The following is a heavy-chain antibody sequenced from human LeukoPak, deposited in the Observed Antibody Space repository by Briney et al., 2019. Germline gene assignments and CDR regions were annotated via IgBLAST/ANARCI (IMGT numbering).Heavy chain of an antibody. Sequence: GGSLRLSCAASGFSFSRYDIHWVRQAPGKGLEWGAFIRYDGSNKNYADSVKGRFTISRDNFMITVYMQMKRLRAEDTDVYYCAKDRQTITIFGVVNTPRANFDYWGQGTLVTVSS. CDR1: GFSFSRYD. CDR3: AKDRQTITIFGVVNTPRANFDY. V-gene: IGHV3-30*02. D-gene: IGHD3-3*01. CDR2: IRYDGSNK. J-gene: IGHJ4*02.